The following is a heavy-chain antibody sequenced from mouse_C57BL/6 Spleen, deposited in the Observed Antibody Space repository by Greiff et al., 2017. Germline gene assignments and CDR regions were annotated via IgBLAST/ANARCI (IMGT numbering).Heavy chain of an antibody. D-gene: IGHD2-1*01. Sequence: EADGGLVQPKGSLKLSCVASGFSFNTYAMNWVRQAPGKGLAWVARIRSKSNNYATYYADSVKDRFTISRDDSESMLYLQMNNLKTEDTARYYCVRQHGNYDGWYFDVWGTGTTVTVSS. V-gene: IGHV10-1*01. CDR3: VRQHGNYDGWYFDV. CDR1: GFSFNTYA. CDR2: IRSKSNNYAT. J-gene: IGHJ1*03.